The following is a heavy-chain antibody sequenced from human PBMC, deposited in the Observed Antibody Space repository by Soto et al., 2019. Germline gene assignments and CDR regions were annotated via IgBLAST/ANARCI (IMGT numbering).Heavy chain of an antibody. V-gene: IGHV3-30*03. CDR3: TFGDNSFDY. CDR1: GFTFSDYG. Sequence: QVQLVESGGGVVQPGRSLRVSCAASGFTFSDYGIYWVRQAPGKGLEWVALISYDGNNREYGDSVKGRFTISRDNSKNTSYLHMNSLRVEDTAVYYCTFGDNSFDYWGQGTLVTVSS. J-gene: IGHJ4*02. CDR2: ISYDGNNR. D-gene: IGHD1-20*01.